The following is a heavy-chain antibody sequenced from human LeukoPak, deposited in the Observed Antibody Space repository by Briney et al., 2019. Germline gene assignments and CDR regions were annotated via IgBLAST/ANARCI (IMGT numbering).Heavy chain of an antibody. V-gene: IGHV1-18*01. Sequence: ASVKVSCKASGYTFTDFGVSWVRQAPGQGLEWMGWISAYNGNTNYVQKFQGRVTMTTDISTSTAYMELRSLRSDDTAVYYCARDLAGYSNHWGQGTLVTVSS. J-gene: IGHJ5*02. CDR3: ARDLAGYSNH. CDR2: ISAYNGNT. CDR1: GYTFTDFG. D-gene: IGHD6-13*01.